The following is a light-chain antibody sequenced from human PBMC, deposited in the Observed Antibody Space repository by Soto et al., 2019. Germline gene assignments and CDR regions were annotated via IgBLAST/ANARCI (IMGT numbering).Light chain of an antibody. V-gene: IGKV1-39*01. CDR3: QQSYNAPIT. Sequence: DIQMTQSPSSLSASVGDRVTITCRASQNIINYLNWYQQKPGKAPQLLIYVASRLESGVPSRFSGSGSGTDFTLTISSLQPEDFATYYGQQSYNAPITFGQGTRLEIK. J-gene: IGKJ5*01. CDR2: VAS. CDR1: QNIINY.